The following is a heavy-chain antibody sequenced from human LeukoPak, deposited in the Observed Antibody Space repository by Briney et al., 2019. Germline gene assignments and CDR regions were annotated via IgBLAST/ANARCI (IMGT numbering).Heavy chain of an antibody. Sequence: SETLSLTCIVSHGSISNYYVSWVRQPPGKGLEWIGDVYYSGTTNYNPSLKSRVTISVDTSKIQFSLKLSSVTAADTAVYYCARRTYYYDSSGYIPIYSFDYWGQGTLVTVSS. CDR3: ARRTYYYDSSGYIPIYSFDY. CDR2: VYYSGTT. J-gene: IGHJ4*02. V-gene: IGHV4-59*01. D-gene: IGHD3-22*01. CDR1: HGSISNYY.